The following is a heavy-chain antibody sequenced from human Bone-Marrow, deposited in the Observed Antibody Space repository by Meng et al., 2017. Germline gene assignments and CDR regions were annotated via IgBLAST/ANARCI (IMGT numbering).Heavy chain of an antibody. CDR3: TWDDKAVSDY. Sequence: EVLLVGSGGDLVKSGGLISLSCAASGFYFSNAWMWWARQAAGKGLEWVGRIKSNTDGGTAEYAAPVTGRFTISRDDSYSTLYLQMSGLRIDDTGIYYCTWDDKAVSDYWGQGTLLTVSS. V-gene: IGHV3-15*01. D-gene: IGHD3-9*01. J-gene: IGHJ4*02. CDR2: IKSNTDGGTA. CDR1: GFYFSNAW.